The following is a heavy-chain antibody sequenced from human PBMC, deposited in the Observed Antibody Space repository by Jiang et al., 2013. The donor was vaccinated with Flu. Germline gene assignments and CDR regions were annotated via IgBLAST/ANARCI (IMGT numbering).Heavy chain of an antibody. J-gene: IGHJ4*02. CDR2: IYYMGST. Sequence: LLKPSETLSLTCTVSGGSISSYYWSWIRQPPGKGLEWIGYIYYMGSTNYNPSLKSRVTISVDTSKNQFSLKLSSVTAADTAVYYCARLERWLQSWYFDYWGQGTLVTVSS. D-gene: IGHD5-24*01. CDR1: GGSISSYY. CDR3: ARLERWLQSWYFDY. V-gene: IGHV4-59*01.